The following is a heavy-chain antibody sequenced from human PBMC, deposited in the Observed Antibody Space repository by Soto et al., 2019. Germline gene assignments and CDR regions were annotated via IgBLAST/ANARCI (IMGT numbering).Heavy chain of an antibody. CDR3: ARSYSTNGVCYGGFDY. Sequence: ETLSDTGTFSGGSIKSHNWNWIRQPPGKGLECIGYIYYRGSTNYTPSLKSRVTISVDTSKNQFSLKLSSVTAADTAVYYSARSYSTNGVCYGGFDYWGQRTLVTVSS. D-gene: IGHD2-8*01. CDR1: GGSIKSHN. V-gene: IGHV4-59*08. J-gene: IGHJ4*02. CDR2: IYYRGST.